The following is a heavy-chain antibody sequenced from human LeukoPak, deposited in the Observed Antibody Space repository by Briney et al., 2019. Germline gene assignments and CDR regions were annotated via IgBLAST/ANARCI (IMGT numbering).Heavy chain of an antibody. CDR2: IYYSGST. V-gene: IGHV4-59*01. CDR3: ARAERWLQLIDY. Sequence: SETLSLTCTVSGGSISSYYWSWIRQPPGKGLESIGYIYYSGSTNYNPSLKSRVTISVDTSKNQFSLKLSSVTAADTAVYYCARAERWLQLIDYWGQGTLVTVSS. D-gene: IGHD5-24*01. J-gene: IGHJ4*02. CDR1: GGSISSYY.